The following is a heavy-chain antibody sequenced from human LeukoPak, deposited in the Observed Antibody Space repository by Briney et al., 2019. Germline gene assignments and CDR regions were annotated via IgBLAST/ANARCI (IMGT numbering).Heavy chain of an antibody. D-gene: IGHD3-10*01. CDR1: GFTFSSYW. V-gene: IGHV3-7*01. CDR3: ARHPPLPSAG. CDR2: IRQDGNEQ. J-gene: IGHJ4*02. Sequence: GGSLRLSCAASGFTFSSYWMTWVRQVPGKGLEWVANIRQDGNEQYYMDSVKGRFTISRDNAKNSLFLQMNSLRAEDTAVYYCARHPPLPSAGWGQGTLVTVSS.